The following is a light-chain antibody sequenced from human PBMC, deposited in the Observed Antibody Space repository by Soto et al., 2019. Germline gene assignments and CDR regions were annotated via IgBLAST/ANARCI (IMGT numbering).Light chain of an antibody. Sequence: DIQMTQSPSSLSASVGDRVTITCRASLGISNYLAWYQQKPGEVPKLLIYAASILQSGVPSRFSGSGSGTDFTLTISSLQPEDVATYYCQKYNSAPRTFGQGTKVEIK. CDR2: AAS. J-gene: IGKJ1*01. CDR3: QKYNSAPRT. CDR1: LGISNY. V-gene: IGKV1-27*01.